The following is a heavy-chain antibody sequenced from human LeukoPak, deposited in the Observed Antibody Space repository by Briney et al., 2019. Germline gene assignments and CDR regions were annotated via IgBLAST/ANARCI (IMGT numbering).Heavy chain of an antibody. D-gene: IGHD4-23*01. CDR1: GDSISGYY. CDR2: IYYNGDT. J-gene: IGHJ4*02. V-gene: IGHV4-59*01. CDR3: ASDYGGNYPFDY. Sequence: PSETLSLTCTVSGDSISGYYWNWIRQPPGKTLEWIGFIYYNGDTNSNPSLKSRVTISVDTSKNQFSLKLSSVTAADTAVYYCASDYGGNYPFDYWGQGTLVTVSS.